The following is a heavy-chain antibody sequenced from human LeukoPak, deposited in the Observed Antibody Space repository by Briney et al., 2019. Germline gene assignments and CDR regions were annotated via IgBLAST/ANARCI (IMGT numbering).Heavy chain of an antibody. CDR3: ASAPLDWFPYYYGMDV. Sequence: GGSLRLSCAASGFTFTSYSMNWVRQAPGKGLEWVSTISGGGSTYYADSVKGRFTISRDNSKNTLYLQVNSLRAEDTAVYYCASAPLDWFPYYYGMDVWGQGTTVTVSS. V-gene: IGHV3-23*01. CDR2: ISGGGST. D-gene: IGHD3-9*01. CDR1: GFTFTSYS. J-gene: IGHJ6*02.